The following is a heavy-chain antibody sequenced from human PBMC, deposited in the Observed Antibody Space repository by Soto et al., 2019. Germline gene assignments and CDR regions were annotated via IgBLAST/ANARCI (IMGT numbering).Heavy chain of an antibody. V-gene: IGHV1-3*01. CDR1: GYTFTSYA. CDR2: INAGNGNT. D-gene: IGHD2-2*01. Sequence: GASVKVSCKASGYTFTSYAMHWVRQAPGQRLEWMGWINAGNGNTKYSQKFQGRVTITRDTSASTAYMELSSLRSEDTAVYYCARVWVSTRYLNWFDFWGQGTLVTVAS. J-gene: IGHJ5*01. CDR3: ARVWVSTRYLNWFDF.